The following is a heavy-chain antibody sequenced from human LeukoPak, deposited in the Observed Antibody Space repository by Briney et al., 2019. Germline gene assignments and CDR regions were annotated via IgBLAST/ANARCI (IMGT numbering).Heavy chain of an antibody. CDR2: ISWVDGST. CDR3: AKDIGGGGSCYDY. CDR1: GFTFDDSA. D-gene: IGHD2-15*01. J-gene: IGHJ4*02. V-gene: IGHV3-43*01. Sequence: GGSLTLSCAASGFTFDDSAVHRARQAPGKRMERVSLISWVDGSTYYVDSVNGRFTISRDNSKNSLYLQMNTLRTEDTALYYCAKDIGGGGSCYDYWGQGTLVTVSS.